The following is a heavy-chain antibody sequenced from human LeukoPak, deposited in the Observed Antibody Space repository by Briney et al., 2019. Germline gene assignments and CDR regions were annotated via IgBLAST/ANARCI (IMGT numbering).Heavy chain of an antibody. Sequence: GGSLRLSCAASGFTVSTDHMSWVRQAPGKGLEWVAVSYSGGSTYHAESVKGRFTISRDDSKNSLYLQMNSLKTEDTAIYYCVAMIREVGYWGQGTLVTVSS. J-gene: IGHJ4*02. D-gene: IGHD3-10*01. V-gene: IGHV3-53*01. CDR1: GFTVSTDH. CDR3: VAMIREVGY. CDR2: SYSGGST.